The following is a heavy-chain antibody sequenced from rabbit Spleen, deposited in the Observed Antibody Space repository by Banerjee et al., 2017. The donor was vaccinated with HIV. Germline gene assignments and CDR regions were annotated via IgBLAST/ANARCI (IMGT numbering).Heavy chain of an antibody. J-gene: IGHJ3*01. CDR3: ARTDYGDYGGGIHV. V-gene: IGHV1S40*01. Sequence: QSLEESGGDLVKPGASLTLTCKASGLDFSSSYYMCWVRQAPGKGLEWIACIYTGSSGSTYYASWAKGRFTISKTSSTTVTLQMTSLTAADTATYFCARTDYGDYGGGIHVWGQGTLVTVS. CDR1: GLDFSSSYY. D-gene: IGHD2-1*01. CDR2: IYTGSSGST.